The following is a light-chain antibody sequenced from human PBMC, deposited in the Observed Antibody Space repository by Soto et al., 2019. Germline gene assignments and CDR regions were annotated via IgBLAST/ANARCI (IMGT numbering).Light chain of an antibody. CDR3: SSYTSTSTL. J-gene: IGLJ3*02. CDR2: DVS. V-gene: IGLV2-14*01. CDR1: SSDVGGYNY. Sequence: QSALTQPASVSGSPGQSITISCTGTSSDVGGYNYVSWHQQHPGKAPKLMIYDVSNRPSGVSNRFSGSKSGNTASLTISGLQAEDEADYYCSSYTSTSTLFGGGIKVSVL.